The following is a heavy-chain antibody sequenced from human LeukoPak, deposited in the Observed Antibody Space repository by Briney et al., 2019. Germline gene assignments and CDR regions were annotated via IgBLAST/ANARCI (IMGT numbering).Heavy chain of an antibody. CDR1: GDSVSSNSAA. CDR3: ARDSEEYSSSPQPIDY. CDR2: TYYRSKWYN. V-gene: IGHV6-1*01. J-gene: IGHJ4*02. D-gene: IGHD6-6*01. Sequence: SQTLPLTCAISGDSVSSNSAAWNWIRQSPSRGLEWLGRTYYRSKWYNDYAVSVKSRITINPDTSKNQYSLQLNSVTPEDTAVYYCARDSEEYSSSPQPIDYWGQGTLVTVSS.